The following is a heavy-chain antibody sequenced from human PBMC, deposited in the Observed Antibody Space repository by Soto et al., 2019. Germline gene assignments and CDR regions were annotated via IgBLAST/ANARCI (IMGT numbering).Heavy chain of an antibody. CDR2: ISSNGGST. V-gene: IGHV3-64*01. Sequence: GGSLRLSCAASGFTFSSYAMHWVRQAPGKGLEYVSAISSNGGSTYYANSVKGRFTISRDNSKNTLYLQMGSLRAEDMAVYYCARDVGLWFGGVMVYWGQGTLVTVSS. J-gene: IGHJ4*02. CDR3: ARDVGLWFGGVMVY. CDR1: GFTFSSYA. D-gene: IGHD3-10*01.